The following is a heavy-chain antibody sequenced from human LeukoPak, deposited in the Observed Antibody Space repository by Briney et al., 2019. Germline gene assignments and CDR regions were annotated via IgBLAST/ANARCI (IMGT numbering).Heavy chain of an antibody. Sequence: PPGGSLRLSCAVSGFTFSTYDMNWVRQATGKGLEWVSTIGTAGDTYYPGSVKGRFTISRENAKNSLYLQMNSLRAGDTAVYYCARSFSDYESEVFDMWGQGTMVTVSS. CDR3: ARSFSDYESEVFDM. J-gene: IGHJ3*02. V-gene: IGHV3-13*01. D-gene: IGHD5-12*01. CDR2: IGTAGDT. CDR1: GFTFSTYD.